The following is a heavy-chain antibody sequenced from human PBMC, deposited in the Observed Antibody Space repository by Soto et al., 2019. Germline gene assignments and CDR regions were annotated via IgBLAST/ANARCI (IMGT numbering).Heavy chain of an antibody. CDR3: ARDLICSSTSCYSY. V-gene: IGHV1-18*01. Sequence: ASVKVSCKASGYTFTSFGISWVRQAPGQGLEWMGWISAYNGNTNYAQKLQGRVTMTTDTSTSTAYMELRSLRSDDTAVYYCARDLICSSTSCYSYWGQGTLVTVSS. D-gene: IGHD2-2*01. CDR1: GYTFTSFG. J-gene: IGHJ4*02. CDR2: ISAYNGNT.